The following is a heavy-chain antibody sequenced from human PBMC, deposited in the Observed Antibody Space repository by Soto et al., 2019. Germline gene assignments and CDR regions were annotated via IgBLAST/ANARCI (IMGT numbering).Heavy chain of an antibody. J-gene: IGHJ6*02. CDR2: INSDGSST. D-gene: IGHD1-26*01. V-gene: IGHV3-74*01. CDR3: ARDGGSYSAVDYYYYYGMDV. CDR1: GFTFSSYW. Sequence: GGSLRLSCAASGFTFSSYWMHWVRQAPGRGLVWVSRINSDGSSTSYADSVKGRFTISRDNAKNTLYLQMNSLRAEDTAVYSCARDGGSYSAVDYYYYYGMDVWGQGTTVTVSS.